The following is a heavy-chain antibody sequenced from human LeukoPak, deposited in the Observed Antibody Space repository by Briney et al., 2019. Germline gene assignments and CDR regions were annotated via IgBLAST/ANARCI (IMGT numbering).Heavy chain of an antibody. V-gene: IGHV3-30*02. CDR2: IRNDGSDK. CDR1: GFTISHYG. CDR3: AKHLADSTASFDC. Sequence: PGGSLRLPCAASGFTISHYGMHWVRQAPGKGLEWVAFIRNDGSDKYYADSVKGRFTIFRDNSENTLNLQMNSLRGEDTAFYYCAKHLADSTASFDCWGQGTLVIVSS. D-gene: IGHD3-16*01. J-gene: IGHJ4*02.